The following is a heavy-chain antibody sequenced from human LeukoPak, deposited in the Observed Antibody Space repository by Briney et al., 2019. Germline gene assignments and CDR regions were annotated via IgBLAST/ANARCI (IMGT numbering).Heavy chain of an antibody. J-gene: IGHJ6*03. CDR2: ISTTSTYI. V-gene: IGHV3-21*01. CDR1: GFTFSSYS. Sequence: PGGSLRLSCAASGFTFSSYSMNWVCQAPGKGLEWVSSISTTSTYIYYADSVKGRFTISRDNAKNSLYLQMNSLRAEDTAVYYCARVGPGSGSYYRPYYYYSMDVWGKGTTVTVSS. D-gene: IGHD3-10*01. CDR3: ARVGPGSGSYYRPYYYYSMDV.